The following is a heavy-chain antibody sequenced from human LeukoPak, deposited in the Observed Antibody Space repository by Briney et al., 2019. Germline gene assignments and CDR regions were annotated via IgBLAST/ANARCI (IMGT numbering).Heavy chain of an antibody. CDR1: GYTFTSYD. CDR3: ARAPRITMVRGVIYWFDP. V-gene: IGHV1-8*03. Sequence: ASVKVSCKASGYTFTSYDINWVRQATGQGLEWMGWMNPNSGNTGYAQKFQGRVTITRNTSLSTAYMELSSLRSEDTAVYYCARAPRITMVRGVIYWFDPWGQGTLVTVSS. CDR2: MNPNSGNT. D-gene: IGHD3-10*01. J-gene: IGHJ5*02.